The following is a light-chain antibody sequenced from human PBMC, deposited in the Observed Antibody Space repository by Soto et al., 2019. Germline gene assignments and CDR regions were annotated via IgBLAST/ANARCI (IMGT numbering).Light chain of an antibody. CDR2: GAS. Sequence: IVLTQSPGTLSLSPRERATLSCSASQSVSSSYLAWYQQKPGQAPRLLIYGASSRATGIPDRFSGSGSGTDFTLTISRLEPEDFAVYYCQQYGRSPLTVGGGTKVDIK. V-gene: IGKV3-20*01. J-gene: IGKJ4*01. CDR3: QQYGRSPLT. CDR1: QSVSSSY.